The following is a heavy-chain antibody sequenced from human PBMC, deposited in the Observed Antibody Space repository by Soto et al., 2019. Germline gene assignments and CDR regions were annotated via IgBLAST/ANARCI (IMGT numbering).Heavy chain of an antibody. D-gene: IGHD6-6*01. CDR2: ISSSSSYI. Sequence: GGSLRLSCAASGFTFSSYSMNWVRQAPGKGLEWVSSISSSSSYIYYADSVKGRFTISRDNAKNSLYLQMNSLRAEDTAVYYCARGGRYSSSPGSHYYYYMDVWGKGTTVTVSS. V-gene: IGHV3-21*01. J-gene: IGHJ6*03. CDR3: ARGGRYSSSPGSHYYYYMDV. CDR1: GFTFSSYS.